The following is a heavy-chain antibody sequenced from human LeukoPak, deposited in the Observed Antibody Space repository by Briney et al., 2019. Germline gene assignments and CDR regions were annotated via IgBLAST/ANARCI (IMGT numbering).Heavy chain of an antibody. CDR3: ARAYSSSWFDY. CDR2: INSDGSST. J-gene: IGHJ4*02. D-gene: IGHD6-13*01. V-gene: IGHV3-74*01. CDR1: GFTFSSYW. Sequence: GGSLRLSCAASGFTFSSYWMHWVRQAPGKGLVWVSRINSDGSSTSYADSVKGRFTISRENAKNSLYLQMNSLRAGDTAVYYCARAYSSSWFDYWGQGTLVTVSS.